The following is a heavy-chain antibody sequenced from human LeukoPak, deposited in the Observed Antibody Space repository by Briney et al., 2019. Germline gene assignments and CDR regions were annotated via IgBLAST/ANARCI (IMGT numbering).Heavy chain of an antibody. CDR1: GYTFTSYG. D-gene: IGHD3-9*01. CDR2: ISAYNGNT. V-gene: IGHV1-18*01. Sequence: ASVKVSCKASGYTFTSYGISWVRQAPGQGLEWMGWISAYNGNTNYAQKLQGRVTMTTDTSTSTAYMELRSLRSDDTAVYYRARVMGILTGPPLYYYYYYGMDVWGQGTTVTVSS. J-gene: IGHJ6*02. CDR3: ARVMGILTGPPLYYYYYYGMDV.